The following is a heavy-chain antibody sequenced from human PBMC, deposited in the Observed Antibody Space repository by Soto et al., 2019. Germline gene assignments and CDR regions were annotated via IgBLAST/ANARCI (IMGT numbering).Heavy chain of an antibody. Sequence: ASVKVSCKASGYTFTSYYMHWVRQAPGQGLEWMGIINPSGGSTSYAQKFQGRVTMTRDTSTSTVYMELSSLRSEDTAVYYCARERRITIFGVVIRYNWFDPWGQGTLVTVSS. D-gene: IGHD3-3*01. CDR1: GYTFTSYY. CDR3: ARERRITIFGVVIRYNWFDP. V-gene: IGHV1-46*01. CDR2: INPSGGST. J-gene: IGHJ5*02.